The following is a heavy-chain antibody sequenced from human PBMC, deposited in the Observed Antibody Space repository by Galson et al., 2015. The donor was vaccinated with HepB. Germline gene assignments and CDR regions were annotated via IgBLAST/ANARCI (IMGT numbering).Heavy chain of an antibody. CDR3: ARGGNCSGGSCYFNYYYGMDV. J-gene: IGHJ6*02. D-gene: IGHD2-15*01. CDR1: GGSISSYY. Sequence: SETLSLTCTVSGGSISSYYWSWIRQPPGKGLEWIGYIYYSGSTNYNPSLKSRVTISVDTSKNQFSLKLSSVTAADTAVYYCARGGNCSGGSCYFNYYYGMDVWGQGTTVTVSS. CDR2: IYYSGST. V-gene: IGHV4-59*01.